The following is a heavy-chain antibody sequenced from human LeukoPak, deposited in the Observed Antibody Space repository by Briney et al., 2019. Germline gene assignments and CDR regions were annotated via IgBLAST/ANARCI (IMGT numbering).Heavy chain of an antibody. D-gene: IGHD6-13*01. V-gene: IGHV4-39*01. J-gene: IGHJ3*02. CDR1: GGSITDTTYF. CDR3: ARRYSSSWYPDAFDI. Sequence: SETLSLTCTVSGGSITDTTYFWGWIRQPPGKGLEWIGSIYYRGNTYYTPSLKSRVTLSVDTSKNQFSLKVISVTAADTAVYYCARRYSSSWYPDAFDIWGQGTMVTVSS. CDR2: IYYRGNT.